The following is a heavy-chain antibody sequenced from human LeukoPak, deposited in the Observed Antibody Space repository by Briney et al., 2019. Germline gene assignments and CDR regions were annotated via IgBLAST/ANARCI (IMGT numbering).Heavy chain of an antibody. CDR1: GGSFSGYY. CDR2: INHSGST. J-gene: IGHJ5*02. D-gene: IGHD3-10*01. CDR3: ARGPYYYGSGSYYRYWFDP. Sequence: SETLSLTCAVYGGSFSGYYWSWIRQPPGKGLEWIGEINHSGSTNYNPSLKSRVTISVDTSKIQFSLKLSSVTAADTAVYYCARGPYYYGSGSYYRYWFDPWGQGTLVTVSS. V-gene: IGHV4-34*01.